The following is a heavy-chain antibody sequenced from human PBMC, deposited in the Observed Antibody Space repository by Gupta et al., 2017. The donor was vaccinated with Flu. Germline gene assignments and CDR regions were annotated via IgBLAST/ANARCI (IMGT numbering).Heavy chain of an antibody. CDR1: GYTFTSYD. J-gene: IGHJ6*02. CDR2: MNPNSGNT. CDR3: ARGPLSRHYYYYYGMDV. V-gene: IGHV1-8*01. Sequence: QVQLVQSGAEVKKPGASVKVSCKASGYTFTSYDINWVRQATGQGLEWMGWMNPNSGNTGYAQKFQGRVTMTRNTSISTAYMELSSLRSEDTAVYYCARGPLSRHYYYYYGMDVWGQGTTVTVSS.